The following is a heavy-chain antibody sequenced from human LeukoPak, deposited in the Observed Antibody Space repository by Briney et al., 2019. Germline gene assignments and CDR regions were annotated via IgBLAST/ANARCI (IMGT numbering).Heavy chain of an antibody. D-gene: IGHD3-10*01. V-gene: IGHV1-8*01. CDR1: GYTFTSYD. Sequence: GASVKVSCKASGYTFTSYDINWVRQATGQGLEWMGWMNPNSGNTGYAQKFQGRVTMTRNTPISTAYMELSSLRSEDTAVYYCATVSKGGRFGEYWFDYWGQGTLVTVSS. CDR2: MNPNSGNT. J-gene: IGHJ4*02. CDR3: ATVSKGGRFGEYWFDY.